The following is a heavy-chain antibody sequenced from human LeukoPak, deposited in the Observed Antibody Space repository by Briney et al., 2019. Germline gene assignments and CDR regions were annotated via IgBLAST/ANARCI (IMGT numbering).Heavy chain of an antibody. CDR3: ARGITMVRGSEGMDV. J-gene: IGHJ6*02. CDR2: IYYSGST. CDR1: GVSISSYY. Sequence: SETLSLTCTVSGVSISSYYWSWIRQPPGKGLEWIGYIYYSGSTNYNPSLKSRATISVDTSKNQFSLKLSSVTAADTAVYYCARGITMVRGSEGMDVWGQGTTVTVSS. D-gene: IGHD3-10*01. V-gene: IGHV4-59*01.